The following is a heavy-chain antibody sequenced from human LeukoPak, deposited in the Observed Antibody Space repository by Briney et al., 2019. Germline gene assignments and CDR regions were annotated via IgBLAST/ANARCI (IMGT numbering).Heavy chain of an antibody. V-gene: IGHV4-39*01. CDR2: IYYSGST. CDR3: ARAGGYGDYIDY. D-gene: IGHD4-17*01. CDR1: GDSISSSSYY. J-gene: IGHJ4*02. Sequence: PSETLSLTCTVSGDSISSSSYYWGWIRQPPGKGLEWIGSIYYSGSTYYNPSLKSRVTISVDTSKNQFSLKLSSVTAADTAVYYCARAGGYGDYIDYWGQGTLVTVSS.